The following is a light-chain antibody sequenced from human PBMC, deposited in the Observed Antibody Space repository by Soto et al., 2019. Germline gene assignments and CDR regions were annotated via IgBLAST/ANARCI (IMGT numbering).Light chain of an antibody. V-gene: IGKV3-15*01. J-gene: IGKJ2*01. CDR2: GTS. CDR3: HQYNDGPHIYS. CDR1: QNVNSN. Sequence: EIVMTQSPATLSMSPGERATLSCRATQNVNSNLAWYQHRPGQAPRLLIYGTSIRATGIPARFSGSGSGTEFTLTIDRLQSDDFALYYCHQYNDGPHIYSFGQGTKLEIK.